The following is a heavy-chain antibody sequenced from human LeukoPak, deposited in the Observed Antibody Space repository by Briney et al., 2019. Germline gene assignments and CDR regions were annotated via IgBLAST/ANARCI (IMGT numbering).Heavy chain of an antibody. CDR2: IKKDGSEQ. CDR1: GFTFSTYA. Sequence: GGSLRLSCAASGFTFSTYAMTWVRQAPGKGLEWVATIKKDGSEQYYVDSMKGRLTISRDNAKNSVYLQIHNLRAEDTAVYYCARDLGWLQSDYWGQGTLVTVSS. D-gene: IGHD5-24*01. CDR3: ARDLGWLQSDY. J-gene: IGHJ4*02. V-gene: IGHV3-7*01.